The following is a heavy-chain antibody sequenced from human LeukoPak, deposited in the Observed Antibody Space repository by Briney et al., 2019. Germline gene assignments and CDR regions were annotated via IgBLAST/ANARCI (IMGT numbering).Heavy chain of an antibody. CDR2: INPSGGST. CDR1: GYTFTSYY. Sequence: ASVKVSCKASGYTFTSYYMHWVRQAPGQGLEWMGIINPSGGSTSYAQKFQGRVTMTRDMSTSTVYMELSSLRSEDAAVYYCARYIVATQHFDYWGQGTLVTVSS. V-gene: IGHV1-46*01. J-gene: IGHJ4*02. CDR3: ARYIVATQHFDY. D-gene: IGHD5-12*01.